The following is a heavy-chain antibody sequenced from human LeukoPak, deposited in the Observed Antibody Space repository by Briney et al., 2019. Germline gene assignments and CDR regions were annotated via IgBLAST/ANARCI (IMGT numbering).Heavy chain of an antibody. V-gene: IGHV4-4*07. Sequence: SETLSLTCTVSGGSISSYYWSWIRQPAGQGLEWIGRIYTSGSTNYNPPLKSRVTMSVDTSKNQFSLKLSSVTAADTAVYYCARESCSSTSCYRTAYYYYYYMDVWGKGTTVTVSS. CDR2: IYTSGST. J-gene: IGHJ6*03. CDR3: ARESCSSTSCYRTAYYYYYYMDV. D-gene: IGHD2-2*02. CDR1: GGSISSYY.